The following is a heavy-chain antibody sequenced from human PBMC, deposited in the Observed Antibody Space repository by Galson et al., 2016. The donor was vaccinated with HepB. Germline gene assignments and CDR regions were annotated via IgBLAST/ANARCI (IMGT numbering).Heavy chain of an antibody. CDR2: ISRGSTYI. CDR3: ARGNWNYADAFDI. Sequence: SLRLSCAASGFTFSNYNMNWVRQAPGKGLEWVSFISRGSTYIHYGDSVRGRFTSSRDNTKNTLSLQMNSLTPEDTAIYYCARGNWNYADAFDIWGQGTMVTVSA. CDR1: GFTFSNYN. V-gene: IGHV3-21*06. D-gene: IGHD1-7*01. J-gene: IGHJ3*02.